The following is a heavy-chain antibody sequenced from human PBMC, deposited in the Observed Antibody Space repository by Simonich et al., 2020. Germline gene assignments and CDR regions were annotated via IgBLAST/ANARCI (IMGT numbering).Heavy chain of an antibody. CDR3: ARGKGWKNAFDI. CDR1: GGSFSGYY. D-gene: IGHD1-1*01. J-gene: IGHJ3*02. CDR2: INHSGST. Sequence: QVQLQQWGAGLLKPSETLSLTCAVYGGSFSGYYWSWIRQPPGKGLEWIGEINHSGSTNYNPALQSRVTISVDTSKNPFSLKLSSVTAADTAVYYCARGKGWKNAFDIWGQGTMVTVSS. V-gene: IGHV4-34*01.